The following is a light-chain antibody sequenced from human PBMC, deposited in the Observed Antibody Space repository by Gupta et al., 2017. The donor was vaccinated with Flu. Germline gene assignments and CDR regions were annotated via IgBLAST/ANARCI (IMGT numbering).Light chain of an antibody. V-gene: IGKV3-15*01. Sequence: ATLSVSPGERATLSCRASQSVSSNLAWYQQKPGQAPRLLIYGASTRATGIPARFSGSGSGTEFTLTISSLQSEDFAVYYCQQYYNWPPWTFGQGTKVEIK. CDR3: QQYYNWPPWT. J-gene: IGKJ1*01. CDR1: QSVSSN. CDR2: GAS.